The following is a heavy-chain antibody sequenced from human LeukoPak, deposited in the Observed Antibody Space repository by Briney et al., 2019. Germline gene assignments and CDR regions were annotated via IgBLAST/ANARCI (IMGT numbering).Heavy chain of an antibody. J-gene: IGHJ4*02. CDR2: IYYSGST. V-gene: IGHV4-59*01. CDR1: GGSISSYY. D-gene: IGHD1-14*01. Sequence: SETLSLTCTVSGGSISSYYWSCIRQPPGKGLEWIGYIYYSGSTNYNPSLKSRVTISVDTSKNQFSLKLSSVTAADTAVYYCARSPETGYIGYYFDYWGQGTLVTVSS. CDR3: ARSPETGYIGYYFDY.